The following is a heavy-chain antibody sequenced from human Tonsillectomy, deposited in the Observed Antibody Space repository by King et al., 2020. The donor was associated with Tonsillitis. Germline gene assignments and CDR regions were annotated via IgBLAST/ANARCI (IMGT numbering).Heavy chain of an antibody. J-gene: IGHJ3*01. CDR2: IIPIFGTA. Sequence: VQLVESGAEVKKPGSSVKVSCKASGGTFSSYALSWVRQTPGQGLEWMGGIIPIFGTANYAQKFQGRVTITADESTCTSAMELSSLTSEDTAVYYCARDYRDYYGRSGFQGAFDFWGQGTMVTVSS. CDR1: GGTFSSYA. D-gene: IGHD3-22*01. V-gene: IGHV1-69*01. CDR3: ARDYRDYYGRSGFQGAFDF.